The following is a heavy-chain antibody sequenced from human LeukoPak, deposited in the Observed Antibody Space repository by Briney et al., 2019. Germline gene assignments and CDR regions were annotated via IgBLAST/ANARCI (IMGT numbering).Heavy chain of an antibody. D-gene: IGHD6-13*01. J-gene: IGHJ4*02. Sequence: ASVKVSCKVSGYTLTELSMHWVRQAPGKGLEWMGGFDPEDGETIYAQKFQGRVTMTEDTSTDIAYMELSSLRSEDTAVYYCATGYRAAAGYFDYWGQGTLVTVSS. CDR1: GYTLTELS. CDR2: FDPEDGET. CDR3: ATGYRAAAGYFDY. V-gene: IGHV1-24*01.